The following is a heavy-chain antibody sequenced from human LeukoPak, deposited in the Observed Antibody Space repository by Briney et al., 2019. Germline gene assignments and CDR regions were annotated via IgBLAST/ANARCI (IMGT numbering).Heavy chain of an antibody. J-gene: IGHJ6*04. V-gene: IGHV3-7*01. Sequence: GGSLRLSCAASGFTFSSYWMSWVRQAPGKGLEWVANIKQGGNEKYYVDSVKGRFIFSRDNDNNSVYKQMNSLRAEDTGVYYCARWLCSGGSCPRVGDVWGKGTTVTVSS. CDR3: ARWLCSGGSCPRVGDV. CDR1: GFTFSSYW. CDR2: IKQGGNEK. D-gene: IGHD2-15*01.